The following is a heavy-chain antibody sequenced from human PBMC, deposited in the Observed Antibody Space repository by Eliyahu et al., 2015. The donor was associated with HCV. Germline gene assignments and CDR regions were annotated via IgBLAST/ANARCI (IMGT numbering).Heavy chain of an antibody. CDR2: IYTSGST. D-gene: IGHD2-21*02. CDR3: ARDWAVVTAIRARWFDP. CDR1: GGSISSGSYY. V-gene: IGHV4-61*02. Sequence: QVQLQESGPGLVKPSQTLSLTCTXSGGSISSGSYYXSWIRQPAGKGREWIGRIYTSGSTNYNPXLKSRVTISVDTSKNQFSLKLSSVTAADTAVYYCARDWAVVTAIRARWFDPWGQGTLVTVSS. J-gene: IGHJ5*02.